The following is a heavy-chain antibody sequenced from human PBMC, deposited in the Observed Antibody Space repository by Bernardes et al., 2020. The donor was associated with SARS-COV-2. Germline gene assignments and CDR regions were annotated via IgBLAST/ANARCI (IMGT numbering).Heavy chain of an antibody. CDR3: ARDLGVGGGAGAEP. D-gene: IGHD3-16*01. Sequence: GGSLRLSCAASGFTFSSYGMHWVRQAPGKGLEWVAVIWYDGSNKYYADSVKGRFTISRDNSKNTLYLQMNSLRAEDTAVYYCARDLGVGGGAGAEPWGQGTLVTVSS. J-gene: IGHJ5*02. CDR2: IWYDGSNK. V-gene: IGHV3-33*08. CDR1: GFTFSSYG.